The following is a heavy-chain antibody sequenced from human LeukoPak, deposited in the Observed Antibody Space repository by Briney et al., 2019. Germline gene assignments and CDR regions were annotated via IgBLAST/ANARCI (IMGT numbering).Heavy chain of an antibody. CDR3: ARRDLGVRYGTFDY. CDR1: GGSISSSSYY. Sequence: SETLPLTCTVSGGSISSSSYYWGWIRQPPGKGLEWIGSIYYSGSTYYNPSLKSRVTISVDTSKNQFSLKLSSVTAADTAVYYCARRDLGVRYGTFDYWGQGTLVTVSS. V-gene: IGHV4-39*01. D-gene: IGHD1-14*01. CDR2: IYYSGST. J-gene: IGHJ4*02.